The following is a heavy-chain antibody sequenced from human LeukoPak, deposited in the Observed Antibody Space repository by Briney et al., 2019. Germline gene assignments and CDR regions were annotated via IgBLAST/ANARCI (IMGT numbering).Heavy chain of an antibody. J-gene: IGHJ4*02. V-gene: IGHV4-59*01. Sequence: PSETLSLTCTVSGGPISSDYWSWIRQPPGKGLEWIGYIYYSGSTNYNPSLKSRVAISVDTSKNQFSLKLSSVTAADTAVYYCARDPLPGYWGQGTLVTVSS. CDR1: GGPISSDY. CDR3: ARDPLPGY. CDR2: IYYSGST.